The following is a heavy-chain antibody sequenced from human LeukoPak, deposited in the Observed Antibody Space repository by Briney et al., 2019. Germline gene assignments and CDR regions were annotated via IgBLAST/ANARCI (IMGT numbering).Heavy chain of an antibody. J-gene: IGHJ4*02. CDR3: ATRGGSSWYGLDY. D-gene: IGHD6-13*01. V-gene: IGHV3-30*02. CDR2: IRYDGSNK. CDR1: GFTFSSYG. Sequence: PGGSLRLSCAASGFTFSSYGMHWIRQAPGKGLEWVAFIRYDGSNKYYADSVKGRFTISRDNSKNTLCLQMNSLRAEDTAVSYCATRGGSSWYGLDYWGQGTLVTVSS.